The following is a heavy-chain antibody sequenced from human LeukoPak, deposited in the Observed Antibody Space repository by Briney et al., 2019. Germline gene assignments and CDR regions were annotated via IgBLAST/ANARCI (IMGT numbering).Heavy chain of an antibody. J-gene: IGHJ4*02. Sequence: GESLRLSCAASGFTFSSYAMSWVRQAPGKGLEWVSAISGSGGSTYYADSVKGRFTISRDNSKNTLYLQMNSLRAEDTAVYYCARGVRVPAAMLVAKGGLDYWGQGTLVTVSS. CDR3: ARGVRVPAAMLVAKGGLDY. CDR2: ISGSGGST. CDR1: GFTFSSYA. D-gene: IGHD2-2*01. V-gene: IGHV3-23*01.